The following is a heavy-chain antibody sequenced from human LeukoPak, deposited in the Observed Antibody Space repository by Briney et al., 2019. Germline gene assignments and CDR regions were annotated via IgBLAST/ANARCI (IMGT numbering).Heavy chain of an antibody. D-gene: IGHD6-19*01. CDR2: NNPNSGGT. Sequence: GASVKVSCKASGYTFTGYYMHWVRQAPGQGLEWMGWNNPNSGGTNYAQKFQGRVTMTRDTSISTAYMELSRLRSDDTAVYYCARDRIAVAEYYYYYYMDVWGKGTTVTVSS. V-gene: IGHV1-2*02. J-gene: IGHJ6*03. CDR1: GYTFTGYY. CDR3: ARDRIAVAEYYYYYYMDV.